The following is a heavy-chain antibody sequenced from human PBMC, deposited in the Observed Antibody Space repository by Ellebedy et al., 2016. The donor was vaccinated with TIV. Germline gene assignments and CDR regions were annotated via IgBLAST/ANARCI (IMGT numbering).Heavy chain of an antibody. D-gene: IGHD6-13*01. CDR1: GGSISSYY. CDR2: IYYSGST. J-gene: IGHJ4*02. V-gene: IGHV4-59*01. CDR3: ARELRRGSWYYFDY. Sequence: SETLSLTCTVSGGSISSYYWSWIRQPPGKGLEWIGYIYYSGSTNYNPSLKSRVTISVDTSKNQFSLKLSSVTAADTAVYYCARELRRGSWYYFDYWGQGTLVTVSS.